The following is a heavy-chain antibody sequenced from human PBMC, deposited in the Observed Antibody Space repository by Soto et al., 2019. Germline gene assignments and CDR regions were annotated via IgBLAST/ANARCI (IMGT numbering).Heavy chain of an antibody. J-gene: IGHJ4*02. D-gene: IGHD4-17*01. CDR1: GDAFTNYI. CDR3: ARGRDQTTVGLYFDS. V-gene: IGHV1-69*01. CDR2: IIPMFGTP. Sequence: QVQLVQSGAEVKKPGSSVKVSCKASGDAFTNYIFDWVRQAPGQGLEWMGGIIPMFGTPKYAQTFQDRVTISADVSTGKAYLELTSMRFDDTAVYYCARGRDQTTVGLYFDSWGEGTRVTVSS.